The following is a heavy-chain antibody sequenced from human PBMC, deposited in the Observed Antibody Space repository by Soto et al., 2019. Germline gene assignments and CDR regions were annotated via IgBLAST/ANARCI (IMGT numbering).Heavy chain of an antibody. CDR2: FDPEDGET. V-gene: IGHV1-24*01. CDR1: GYTLTELS. CDR3: ATGVNLPSTPYYYYYGMDV. Sequence: QVQLVQSGAEVKKPGASVKVSCKVSGYTLTELSMHWVRQAPGKGLEWMGGFDPEDGETIYAQKFQGRVTMTEDTSTDTAYMELSSLRSEDTAVYYCATGVNLPSTPYYYYYGMDVWGQGTTVTVSS. J-gene: IGHJ6*02. D-gene: IGHD2-21*01.